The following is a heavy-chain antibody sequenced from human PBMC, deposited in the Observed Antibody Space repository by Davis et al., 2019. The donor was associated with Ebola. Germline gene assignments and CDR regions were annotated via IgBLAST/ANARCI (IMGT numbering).Heavy chain of an antibody. CDR1: GFNFPNYY. Sequence: GESLKISCVASGFNFPNYYMNWVRQAPGKGLEWVANIKHDESQRYYADSVKGRFYISRDNSKNSLYLHINSLRAEDTAVYYCARDLKPASAGGVPSDQFDYWGQGTLVTVSS. CDR2: IKHDESQR. J-gene: IGHJ4*02. V-gene: IGHV3-7*01. D-gene: IGHD2-8*02. CDR3: ARDLKPASAGGVPSDQFDY.